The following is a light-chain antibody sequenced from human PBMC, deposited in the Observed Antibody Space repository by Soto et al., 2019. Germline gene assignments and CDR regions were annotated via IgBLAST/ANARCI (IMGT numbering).Light chain of an antibody. CDR3: QVWDKSSDHAV. CDR2: YDS. CDR1: NIGSKS. V-gene: IGLV3-21*04. J-gene: IGLJ7*01. Sequence: SYELTQPPSVSVAPGKTARITCGGNNIGSKSVHWYQQKPGQAPVVVMYYDSDRPSGIPERFSGAKSGNTPTLTISRVEAGDEADYYCQVWDKSSDHAVFGGGTQLTVL.